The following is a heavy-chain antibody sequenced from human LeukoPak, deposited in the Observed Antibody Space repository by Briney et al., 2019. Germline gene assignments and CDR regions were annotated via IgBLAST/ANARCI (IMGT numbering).Heavy chain of an antibody. CDR1: GYSFTSYW. D-gene: IGHD6-13*01. V-gene: IGHV5-10-1*01. J-gene: IGHJ4*02. CDR3: ARTRYSSTWYLDDY. CDR2: IDPSDSYT. Sequence: GESLKISCKGSGYSFTSYWISCVRQMPGKGLEWMGRIDPSDSYTNYSPSFQGHVTISVDKSISTAYLQWSSLKASDTAMYYCARTRYSSTWYLDDYWGQGTLVTVSS.